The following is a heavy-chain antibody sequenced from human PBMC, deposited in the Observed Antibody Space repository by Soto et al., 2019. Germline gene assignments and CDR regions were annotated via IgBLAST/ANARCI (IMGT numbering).Heavy chain of an antibody. CDR1: GASISGFY. J-gene: IGHJ5*02. V-gene: IGHV4-4*07. CDR3: VRDGTKTLRDWFDP. Sequence: SETLSLTCTVSGASISGFYRSWIRKSAGKGLEWIGRIYATGTTDYNPSLKSRVMMSVDTSKKQFSLKLRSVTAADTAVYYCVRDGTKTLRDWFDPWGQGISVTVSS. D-gene: IGHD1-1*01. CDR2: IYATGTT.